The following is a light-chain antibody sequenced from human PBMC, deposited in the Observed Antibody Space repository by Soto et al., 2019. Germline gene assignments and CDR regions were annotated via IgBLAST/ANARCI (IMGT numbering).Light chain of an antibody. CDR1: QDINNY. J-gene: IGKJ2*02. Sequence: DIQLTQSPSSLSASVGDRVTITCQASQDINNYLIWYQQKAGEAPNLLIYDASTLGTGVSSRFSGSGSGTEFSLTITNLQPKDIATYYCQHYDSVPCTFGQGTRLEIK. CDR3: QHYDSVPCT. CDR2: DAS. V-gene: IGKV1-33*01.